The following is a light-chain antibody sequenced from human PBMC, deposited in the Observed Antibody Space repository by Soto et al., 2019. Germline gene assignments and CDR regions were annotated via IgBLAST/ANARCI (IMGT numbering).Light chain of an antibody. CDR3: HQYNSYWT. J-gene: IGKJ1*01. CDR1: QSISSW. Sequence: DMPMTQSPSTLSASVGDRVTISCRASQSISSWLAWYQQKPGKAPKLLIYDASRLQSGVPSRCSGSGSGTEFTLTISSLQPDDFAAYYCHQYNSYWTFGQGTKVEIK. V-gene: IGKV1-5*01. CDR2: DAS.